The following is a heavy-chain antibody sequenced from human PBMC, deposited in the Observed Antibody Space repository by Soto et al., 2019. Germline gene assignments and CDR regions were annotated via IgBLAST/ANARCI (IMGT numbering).Heavy chain of an antibody. CDR2: ISSSGSTI. J-gene: IGHJ4*02. CDR3: ARDREYSGYDY. V-gene: IGHV3-48*03. CDR1: GFTLSSYE. D-gene: IGHD5-12*01. Sequence: GGSLRLSCAASGFTLSSYEMNWVRQAPGKGLEWVSYISSSGSTIYYADSVKGRFTISRDNAKNSLYLQMNSLRAEDTAVYYCARDREYSGYDYWGQGILVTVSS.